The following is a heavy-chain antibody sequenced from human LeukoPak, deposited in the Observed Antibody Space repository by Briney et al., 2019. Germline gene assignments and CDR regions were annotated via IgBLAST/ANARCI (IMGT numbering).Heavy chain of an antibody. CDR2: IKRKIDGGTT. CDR1: GFTFSNAW. D-gene: IGHD3-22*01. J-gene: IGHJ4*02. CDR3: TTTDNSGYYYEDY. V-gene: IGHV3-15*01. Sequence: GGSLRLSCAASGFTFSNAWMSWVRQAPEKGLEWVGRIKRKIDGGTTDYAAPVKGRFTISRDDSKNTLYLQMNSLNTEDTAVYYCTTTDNSGYYYEDYWGQGTLVIVSS.